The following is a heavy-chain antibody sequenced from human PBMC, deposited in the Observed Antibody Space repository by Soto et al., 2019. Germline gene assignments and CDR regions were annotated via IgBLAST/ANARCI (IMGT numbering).Heavy chain of an antibody. CDR1: GGSISSYY. D-gene: IGHD4-17*01. CDR3: ARTKKYGDYVNWFDP. J-gene: IGHJ5*02. Sequence: ETLSLTFTVSGGSISSYYWSWIRQPPGKGLEWIGYIYYSGSTNYNPSLKSRVTISVDTSKNQFSLKLSSVTAADTAVYYCARTKKYGDYVNWFDPWGQGTLVPVSS. V-gene: IGHV4-59*01. CDR2: IYYSGST.